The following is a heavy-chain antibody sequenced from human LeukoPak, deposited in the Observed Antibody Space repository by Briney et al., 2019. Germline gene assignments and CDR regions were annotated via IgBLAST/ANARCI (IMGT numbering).Heavy chain of an antibody. Sequence: GGSLRLSCAASGFSFSTYGMHWVRQAPGKGLEWVPFIQYDGSNKYYAESVKGRFTFSRDNSANTLYLQLNSLRVEDTAVYYCAKGSGWYLDYWGQGVLVTVSS. CDR2: IQYDGSNK. J-gene: IGHJ4*02. CDR1: GFSFSTYG. V-gene: IGHV3-30*02. D-gene: IGHD6-19*01. CDR3: AKGSGWYLDY.